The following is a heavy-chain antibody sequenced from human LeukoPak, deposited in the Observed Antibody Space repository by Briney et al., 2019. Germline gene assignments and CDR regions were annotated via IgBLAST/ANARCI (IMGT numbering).Heavy chain of an antibody. CDR3: ASDSGYDHHGLFDY. D-gene: IGHD5-12*01. J-gene: IGHJ4*02. V-gene: IGHV7-4-1*02. CDR1: GYTFTSYS. CDR2: INTNTGNP. Sequence: ASVKVSCKASGYTFTSYSMNWVRQAPGQGLEWLGWINTNTGNPTYAQGFIGRFVFSLDTSVNTAYLQISSLKAEDTAVYYCASDSGYDHHGLFDYWGQGTLVTVSS.